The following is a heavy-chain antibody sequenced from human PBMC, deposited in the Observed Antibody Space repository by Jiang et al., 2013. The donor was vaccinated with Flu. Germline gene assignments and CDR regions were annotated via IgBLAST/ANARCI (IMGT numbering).Heavy chain of an antibody. CDR1: GYSFTSYW. J-gene: IGHJ4*02. V-gene: IGHV5-51*01. D-gene: IGHD6-19*01. CDR3: ARLAAIAVAEGGYYFDY. CDR2: IYPGDSDT. Sequence: GAEVKKPGESLKISCKGSGYSFTSYWIGWVRQMPGKGLEWMGIIYPGDSDTRYSPSFQGQVTISADKSISTAYLQWSSLKASDTAMYYCARLAAIAVAEGGYYFDYWGQGTLVTVSS.